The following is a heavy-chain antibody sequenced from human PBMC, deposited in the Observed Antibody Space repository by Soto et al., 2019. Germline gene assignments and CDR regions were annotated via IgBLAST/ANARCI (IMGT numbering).Heavy chain of an antibody. D-gene: IGHD3-10*01. V-gene: IGHV3-30*02. CDR1: GVTFSSYG. CDR3: ARDRTFYGSGSKGMDF. Sequence: XGSLRLSCVTAGVTFSSYGMHWVRQAPGKGLEWLAIIRYDGSNKYYGDSVKGRFTISRDNSNNTLYLEMNNLRAEDTAVYYCARDRTFYGSGSKGMDFWGHGTTVTVSS. CDR2: IRYDGSNK. J-gene: IGHJ6*02.